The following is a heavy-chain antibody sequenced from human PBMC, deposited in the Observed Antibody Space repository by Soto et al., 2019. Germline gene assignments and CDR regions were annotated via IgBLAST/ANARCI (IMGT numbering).Heavy chain of an antibody. CDR1: GGSIIGYC. D-gene: IGHD1-26*01. J-gene: IGHJ4*02. CDR2: IYYSGST. CDR3: ARGMGSPDY. Sequence: PSELLSLTCIVAGGSIIGYCWSWIRQPPGKGLEWIGYIYYSGSTNYNPSLKSRVTISVDTSKNQFSLKLTSVTAADTAVYYCARGMGSPDYWGQGTLVTVSS. V-gene: IGHV4-59*01.